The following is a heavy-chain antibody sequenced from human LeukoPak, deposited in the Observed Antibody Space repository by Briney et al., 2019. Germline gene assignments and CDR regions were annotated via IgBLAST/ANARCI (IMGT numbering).Heavy chain of an antibody. J-gene: IGHJ4*02. V-gene: IGHV1-2*02. CDR2: INPNSGDT. CDR1: GYTFTGYY. D-gene: IGHD3-3*01. CDR3: ARVLRYDFWSAYYFDY. Sequence: GASVKVSCKASGYTFTGYYMHWVRQAPGQGLEWMGWINPNSGDTKYSQKFQGRVTMTRDTSISTAYMELSRLRSDDTAVYYCARVLRYDFWSAYYFDYWGQGTLVTVSS.